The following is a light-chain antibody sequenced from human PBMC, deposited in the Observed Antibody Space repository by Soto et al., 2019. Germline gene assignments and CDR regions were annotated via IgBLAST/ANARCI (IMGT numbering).Light chain of an antibody. CDR3: QQYNSNSLWT. CDR1: QSISSW. CDR2: KAS. V-gene: IGKV1-5*03. Sequence: DIQMTKSHSTLSASVGDRVTITCRASQSISSWLAWYQQKPGKAPKLLIYKASSLESGVPSRFSGSGSGTEFTLTISSLQPDDFATYYCQQYNSNSLWTFGQGTKVDIK. J-gene: IGKJ1*01.